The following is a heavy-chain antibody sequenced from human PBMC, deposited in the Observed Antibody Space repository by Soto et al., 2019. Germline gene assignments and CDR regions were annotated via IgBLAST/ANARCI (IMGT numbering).Heavy chain of an antibody. J-gene: IGHJ4*02. CDR3: ARGRYGDY. V-gene: IGHV1-18*01. CDR1: GYAFTTYG. D-gene: IGHD1-1*01. Sequence: QVHLVQSGAEVKKPGASVKVSCKGSGYAFTTYGITWVRQAPGQGLERMGWISAHNGNTNYAQKLQGRVTVTRDTATSTAYMELRSPGADDTAVYYCARGRYGDYWGQGALVTVSS. CDR2: ISAHNGNT.